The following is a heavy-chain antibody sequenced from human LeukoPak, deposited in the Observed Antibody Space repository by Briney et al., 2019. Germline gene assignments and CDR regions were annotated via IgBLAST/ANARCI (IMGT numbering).Heavy chain of an antibody. CDR2: IIPIFGTA. Sequence: ASVKVSCKASGGTFSSYSISWVRQAPGQGLEWMGGIIPIFGTANYAQEFQGRVTITADESTSTAYMELSSLRSEHTAVYYCASPPYYDSDNDAFDIWGQGTMVTVSS. CDR3: ASPPYYDSDNDAFDI. V-gene: IGHV1-69*01. D-gene: IGHD3-22*01. CDR1: GGTFSSYS. J-gene: IGHJ3*02.